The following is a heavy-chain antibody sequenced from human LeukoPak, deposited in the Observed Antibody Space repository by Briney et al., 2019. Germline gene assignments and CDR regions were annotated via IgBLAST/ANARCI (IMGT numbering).Heavy chain of an antibody. Sequence: SVKVSCKASGGTFSSYAISWVRQAPGQGLEWMGGIIPIFGTANYAQKFQGRVTITADESTSTAYMELSSLRSEDTAVYYCARGRRGHYYYYYYMDVWGKGTTVTVSS. CDR2: IIPIFGTA. J-gene: IGHJ6*03. CDR1: GGTFSSYA. V-gene: IGHV1-69*13. CDR3: ARGRRGHYYYYYYMDV. D-gene: IGHD5-24*01.